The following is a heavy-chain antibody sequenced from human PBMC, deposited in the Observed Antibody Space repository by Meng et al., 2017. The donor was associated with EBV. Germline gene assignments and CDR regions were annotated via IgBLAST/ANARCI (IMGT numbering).Heavy chain of an antibody. D-gene: IGHD6-13*01. CDR1: GGPFSSYA. CDR2: IIPIFGTA. CDR3: ARAEIAAAGRLDY. J-gene: IGHJ4*02. V-gene: IGHV1-69*06. Sequence: VRAGAEGEKPGSQVKVSCQASGGPFSSYAISWVRQAPGQGLEWMGGIIPIFGTANYAQKFQGRVTITADKSTSTAYMELSSLRSEDTAVYYCARAEIAAAGRLDYWGQGTLVTASS.